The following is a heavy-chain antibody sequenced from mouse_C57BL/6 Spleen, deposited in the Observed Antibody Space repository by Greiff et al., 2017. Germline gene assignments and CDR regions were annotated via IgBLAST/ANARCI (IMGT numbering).Heavy chain of an antibody. CDR1: GYTFTSYW. CDR2: IDPNSGGT. Sequence: QVQLKQPGAELVKPGASVKLSCKASGYTFTSYWMHWVKQRPGRGLEWIGRIDPNSGGTKYNEKFKSKATLTVDKPSSTAYMQRSSLTSEDSAVYYGARSGVSTTVVAPYYFDYWGQGTTLTVSS. J-gene: IGHJ2*01. D-gene: IGHD1-1*01. V-gene: IGHV1-72*01. CDR3: ARSGVSTTVVAPYYFDY.